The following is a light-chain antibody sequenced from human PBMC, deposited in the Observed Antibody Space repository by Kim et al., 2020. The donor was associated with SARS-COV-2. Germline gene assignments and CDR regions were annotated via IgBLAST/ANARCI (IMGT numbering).Light chain of an antibody. V-gene: IGLV3-21*04. CDR3: QVWDSSSDHPLVV. Sequence: SYELTQPPSVSVAPGKTASITCGGNNIGTKSVHRYQQKPGQAPVVVIYYDRDRPSGIPERFSGSNSGNTATLTISRVEAGDEADYYCQVWDSSSDHPLVVFGGGTQLTVL. CDR1: NIGTKS. J-gene: IGLJ2*01. CDR2: YDR.